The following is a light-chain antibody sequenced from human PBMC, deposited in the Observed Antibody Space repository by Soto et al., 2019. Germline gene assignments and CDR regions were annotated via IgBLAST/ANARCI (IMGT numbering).Light chain of an antibody. CDR3: QHYNNWPPYT. V-gene: IGKV3-15*01. J-gene: IGKJ2*01. Sequence: EIVMTQSPVTLSVSPGERATLSCRASQSIGSNLAWYQQTPGQAPRLLIYGAFTRATGIPTRFSGSGSGTEFTLTISSLQSEDFAVYYCQHYNNWPPYTFGQGTKVDIK. CDR2: GAF. CDR1: QSIGSN.